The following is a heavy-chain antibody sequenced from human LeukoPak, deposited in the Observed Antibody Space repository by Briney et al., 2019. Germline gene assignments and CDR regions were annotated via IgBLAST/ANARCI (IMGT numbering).Heavy chain of an antibody. D-gene: IGHD6-13*01. CDR3: ARGGRIAAAAY. J-gene: IGHJ4*02. CDR1: GFTFSDYY. V-gene: IGHV3-11*05. CDR2: ISTSSSST. Sequence: GGSLRLSCAASGFTFSDYYMSWIRQAPGKGLECVAYISTSSSSTDSAASVRGRFTISRDNAKNTLFLQMDSLRAEDTAVYYCARGGRIAAAAYWGQGTLVTVSS.